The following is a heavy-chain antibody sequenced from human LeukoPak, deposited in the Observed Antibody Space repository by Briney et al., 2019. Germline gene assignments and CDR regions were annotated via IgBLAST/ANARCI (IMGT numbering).Heavy chain of an antibody. CDR3: ARGAKWAYYFDY. V-gene: IGHV3-74*01. Sequence: GGSLRLSCAASAFTFSTYWMHWVRQAPGRGLEWVSRINGDESSTNYADSVKGRFTISRDNAKDTLYPHLNSLTAEDTAVYYCARGAKWAYYFDYWGQGTLVTVSS. CDR2: INGDESST. CDR1: AFTFSTYW. J-gene: IGHJ4*02. D-gene: IGHD1-26*01.